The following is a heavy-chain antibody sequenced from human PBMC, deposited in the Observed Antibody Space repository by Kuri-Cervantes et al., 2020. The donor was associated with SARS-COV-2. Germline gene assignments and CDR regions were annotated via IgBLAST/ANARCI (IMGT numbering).Heavy chain of an antibody. CDR2: LKSKSDGGTP. CDR3: TTDRAITVRPLFDS. J-gene: IGHJ4*02. V-gene: IGHV3-15*01. CDR1: GLTVNEAW. D-gene: IGHD6-6*01. Sequence: GGSLRLSCAVSGLTVNEAWMGWVRQAPGRGLEWVGRLKSKSDGGTPDYAAPVKGRFTISGDESKNTLNLQMNSPKTEDTALYYCTTDRAITVRPLFDSWGQGTLVTVSS.